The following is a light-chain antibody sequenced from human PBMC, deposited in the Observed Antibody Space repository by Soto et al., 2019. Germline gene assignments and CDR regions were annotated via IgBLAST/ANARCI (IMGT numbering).Light chain of an antibody. V-gene: IGKV3-20*01. CDR2: GAS. J-gene: IGKJ1*01. CDR3: QQDGSSPLT. Sequence: EIVLTQSPGTLSLSPGERATLSCRASQSVSGSYLAWYQEKPGQAPRLLIYGASSRATGIPDRFSGSGSGTDFTLTISRLEPEDFAVYYCQQDGSSPLTFGQVTKVEIK. CDR1: QSVSGSY.